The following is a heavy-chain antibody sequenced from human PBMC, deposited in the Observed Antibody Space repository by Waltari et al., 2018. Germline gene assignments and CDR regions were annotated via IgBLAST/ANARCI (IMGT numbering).Heavy chain of an antibody. V-gene: IGHV3-74*01. D-gene: IGHD6-6*01. CDR1: GFRRSVDW. Sequence: EVQLVESGGGLLQPGGSLRLSCAASGFRRSVDWMHWVRQATGKGVVWVSRIHSDGRSTNYADSGRGRFTISRDNAKNMVYLQMNSLRADDTAVYFCARDGLGSSHDYWGQGTLVTVSS. J-gene: IGHJ4*02. CDR3: ARDGLGSSHDY. CDR2: IHSDGRST.